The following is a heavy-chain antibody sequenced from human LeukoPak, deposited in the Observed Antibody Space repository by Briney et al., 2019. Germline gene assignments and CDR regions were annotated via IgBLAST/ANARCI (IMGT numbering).Heavy chain of an antibody. Sequence: ASVKVSCKASGGTFSSYAISWVRQAPGQGLEWMGGIIPIFGTANYAQKFQGRGTITADKSTSTAYMELSSLRSEDTAVYYCARAPGIAAAGTGTFDYWGQGTLVTVSS. V-gene: IGHV1-69*06. J-gene: IGHJ4*02. D-gene: IGHD6-13*01. CDR1: GGTFSSYA. CDR2: IIPIFGTA. CDR3: ARAPGIAAAGTGTFDY.